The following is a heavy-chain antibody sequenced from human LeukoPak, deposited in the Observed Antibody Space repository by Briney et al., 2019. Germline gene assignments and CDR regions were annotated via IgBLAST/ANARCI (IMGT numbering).Heavy chain of an antibody. CDR1: GFTFSSYW. J-gene: IGHJ4*02. Sequence: GGSLRLSCVASGFTFSSYWMHWVRQDPRKGLVWVSRISGDGRNINYADSVRGRFTISRDNAKNSLYLQMNSLRAEDMALYYCAKGVWGYCSSTSCYTSYFDYWGQGTLVTVSS. CDR3: AKGVWGYCSSTSCYTSYFDY. V-gene: IGHV3-74*01. D-gene: IGHD2-2*02. CDR2: ISGDGRNI.